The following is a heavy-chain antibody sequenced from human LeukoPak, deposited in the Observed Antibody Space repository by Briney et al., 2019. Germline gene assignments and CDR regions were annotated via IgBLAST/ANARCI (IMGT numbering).Heavy chain of an antibody. D-gene: IGHD3-22*01. CDR2: INQDGTEK. CDR3: ARTPPYDSSGYYYENSDY. V-gene: IGHV3-7*03. J-gene: IGHJ4*02. CDR1: RFTFSSYW. Sequence: GGSLRLSCAASRFTFSSYWMSWVRQAPGKGLEWVANINQDGTEKYYVDSVKGRFTISRDNAKNSLYLQMNSLRAEDTAVYYCARTPPYDSSGYYYENSDYWGQGTLVTVSS.